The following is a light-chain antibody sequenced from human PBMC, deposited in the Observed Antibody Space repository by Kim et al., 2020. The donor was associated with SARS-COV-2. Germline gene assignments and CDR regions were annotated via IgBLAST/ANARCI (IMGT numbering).Light chain of an antibody. CDR1: SSDVGTYNY. CDR2: DVS. J-gene: IGLJ1*01. V-gene: IGLV2-14*03. Sequence: SDLTQPVSVSGSPGQSITISCTGSSSDVGTYNYVSWYQQHPGKAPKLMIYDVSNRPSGVSNRFSGSKSANKASLTISGLQAEDEADYYCSSYTTSTSYV. CDR3: SSYTTSTSYV.